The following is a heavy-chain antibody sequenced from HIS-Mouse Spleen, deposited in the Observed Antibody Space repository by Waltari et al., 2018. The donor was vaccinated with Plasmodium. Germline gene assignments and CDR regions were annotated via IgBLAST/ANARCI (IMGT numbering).Heavy chain of an antibody. J-gene: IGHJ2*01. Sequence: EVQLVESGGGLVQPGGSLRLSCAASGFTFRGYWMSWVRQAPGKGLRWVANIKQEGSEKYYVDSVKGRFTSSRDNAKNSLYLQMNSLRAEDTAVYYCASSWYWYFDLWGRGTLVTVSS. CDR3: ASSWYWYFDL. CDR1: GFTFRGYW. V-gene: IGHV3-7*01. CDR2: IKQEGSEK. D-gene: IGHD6-13*01.